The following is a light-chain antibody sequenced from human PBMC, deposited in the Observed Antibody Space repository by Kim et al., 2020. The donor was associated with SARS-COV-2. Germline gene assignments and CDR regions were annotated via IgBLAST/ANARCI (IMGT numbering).Light chain of an antibody. CDR2: GKN. J-gene: IGLJ2*01. Sequence: GQKGKITGQGDSLRNAYARWLQKRPGQAHIIVMYGKNNGPAGIPDRYAGSFSGNIAYLTVTGAQAEDEADYYSASRETTGELHGIFGGGTQLTVL. CDR1: SLRNAY. CDR3: ASRETTGELHGI. V-gene: IGLV3-19*01.